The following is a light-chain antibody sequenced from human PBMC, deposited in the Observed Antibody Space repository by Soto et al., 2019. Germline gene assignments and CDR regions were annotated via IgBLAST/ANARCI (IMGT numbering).Light chain of an antibody. CDR2: GAS. CDR3: QQYNNWPQT. CDR1: QSVATN. Sequence: PGESATLSCRASQSVATNLAWYQQRPGQAPRLLIYGASKRAVGLPARFSGSGSGTEFTLTITSLQSGDFAVYYCQQYNNWPQTFGQGTKVDIK. J-gene: IGKJ1*01. V-gene: IGKV3-15*01.